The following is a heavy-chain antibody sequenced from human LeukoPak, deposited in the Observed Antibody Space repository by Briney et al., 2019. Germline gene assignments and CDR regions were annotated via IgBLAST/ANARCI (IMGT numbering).Heavy chain of an antibody. D-gene: IGHD3-10*01. J-gene: IGHJ6*04. CDR2: TYYSGST. CDR1: GGSNSSYY. Sequence: SETLSLTCTVSGGSNSSYYWSWIRQPPGKGLEWIGYTYYSGSTNYNPSLKSRVTISVDTSKNQFSLKLSSVTAADTAVYYCARSLNYYGSGSYYREDVWGKGTTVTVSS. V-gene: IGHV4-59*01. CDR3: ARSLNYYGSGSYYREDV.